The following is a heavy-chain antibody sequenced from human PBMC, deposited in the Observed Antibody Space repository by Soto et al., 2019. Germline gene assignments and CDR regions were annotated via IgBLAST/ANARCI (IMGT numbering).Heavy chain of an antibody. J-gene: IGHJ4*02. Sequence: SETLSLTCTVSRGSISSGTNYWAWIRQPPGKGLEWIANIYYSGSTFYNPSLKSRVTISLDTSKNQFSLKLRSVTAADTAVYYCAKGRPGVAAAPDYWGQGTLVTVSS. CDR1: RGSISSGTNY. CDR2: IYYSGST. CDR3: AKGRPGVAAAPDY. D-gene: IGHD2-21*01. V-gene: IGHV4-39*02.